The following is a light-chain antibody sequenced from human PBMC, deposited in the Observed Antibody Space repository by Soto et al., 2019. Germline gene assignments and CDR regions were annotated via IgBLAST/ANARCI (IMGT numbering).Light chain of an antibody. CDR2: GAS. J-gene: IGKJ1*01. CDR1: QSVSSNY. CDR3: QQYGSSLPA. Sequence: EIVLTQSPGTLSLSPGERATLSCRASQSVSSNYLAWYQQKPGQAPRLLIYGASSRATSIPDRFSGSGSGTDFTLTISRPEPEDFAVYYCQQYGSSLPAFGQGTKVDIK. V-gene: IGKV3-20*01.